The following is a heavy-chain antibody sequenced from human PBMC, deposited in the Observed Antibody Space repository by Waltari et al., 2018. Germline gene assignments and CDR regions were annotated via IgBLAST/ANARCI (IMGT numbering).Heavy chain of an antibody. Sequence: EVRLLQSGAEVKKPGTTLKISCRLSGYTLSNYYIHWIQQAPGKGLPWMGLVVPEEGQKRYAEALHGRIPMTADSSTETVYMELTSLTSDDSAVYYCATALGDSISASRPFEIWGQGTVITVSS. D-gene: IGHD3-3*02. J-gene: IGHJ3*02. CDR1: GYTLSNYY. CDR2: VVPEEGQK. V-gene: IGHV1-69-2*01. CDR3: ATALGDSISASRPFEI.